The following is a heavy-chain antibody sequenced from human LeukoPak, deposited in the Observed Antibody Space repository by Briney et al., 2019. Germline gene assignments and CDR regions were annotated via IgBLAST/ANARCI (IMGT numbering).Heavy chain of an antibody. V-gene: IGHV6-1*01. J-gene: IGHJ4*02. Sequence: SQTLSLTCAISGDSVSTNSAAWNWIRQSPSRGLEWLGRTYYTSKWYNDYALSMKGRITINPDTSKNQFSLQLNSVTPEDTALYYCARGTRDGYNPTFDYWGREPWSPSPQ. CDR3: ARGTRDGYNPTFDY. CDR2: TYYTSKWYN. CDR1: GDSVSTNSAA. D-gene: IGHD5-24*01.